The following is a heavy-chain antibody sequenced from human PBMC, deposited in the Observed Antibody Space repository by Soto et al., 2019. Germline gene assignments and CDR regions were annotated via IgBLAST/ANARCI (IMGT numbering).Heavy chain of an antibody. CDR3: ARDRGVAPPVAGNTHYYYYMDV. CDR2: ISAYNGNT. Sequence: QDQLVQSGVEVKKPGASLRVSCKASGYSFTNYGITWVRQAPGQGFEWMGWISAYNGNTNYAQKFQGRATLTTDASTSTAYLELRSLRSDDTAVYYCARDRGVAPPVAGNTHYYYYMDVSGKGTTVTVSS. J-gene: IGHJ6*03. CDR1: GYSFTNYG. V-gene: IGHV1-18*01. D-gene: IGHD2-15*01.